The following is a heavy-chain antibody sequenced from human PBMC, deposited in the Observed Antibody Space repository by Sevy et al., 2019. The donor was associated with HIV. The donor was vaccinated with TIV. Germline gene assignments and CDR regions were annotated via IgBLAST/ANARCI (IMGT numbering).Heavy chain of an antibody. J-gene: IGHJ6*02. V-gene: IGHV4-34*01. CDR3: ASRYYYYGMDV. CDR1: GGSFSGYY. Sequence: SETLSLTCAVYGGSFSGYYWSWIRQPPGKGLEWIGEINHSGSTNYNPALKSRVTISVDTSKNQFSLKLSSVTAADTAVYYCASRYYYYGMDVWGQGTTVTVSS. CDR2: INHSGST.